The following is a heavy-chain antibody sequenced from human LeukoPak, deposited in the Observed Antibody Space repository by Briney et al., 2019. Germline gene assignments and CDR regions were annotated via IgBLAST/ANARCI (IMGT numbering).Heavy chain of an antibody. CDR3: ARATVNDIVVVPAAQAYDY. CDR2: IXXXXXYI. J-gene: IGHJ4*02. Sequence: IXXXXXYIYYADSVKGRFTISRDNAKNSLYLQMNSLRAEDTAVYYCARATVNDIVVVPAAQAYDYWGQGTLVTVSS. V-gene: IGHV3-21*01. D-gene: IGHD2-2*01.